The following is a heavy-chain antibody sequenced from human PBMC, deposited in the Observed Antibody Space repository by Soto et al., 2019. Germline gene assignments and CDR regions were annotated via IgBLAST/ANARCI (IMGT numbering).Heavy chain of an antibody. Sequence: EVHLVESGGGLVKPGGSLSLSCAASGFTFSNAWMNWVRQAPGKGLEWVGRIKSKSDGGTTDYAAPVKGRFTISRDDSKNTLYLQMNSLNTEDTAVYYCTTGGIRYCSFGYWGQGTLVPVSS. J-gene: IGHJ4*02. CDR3: TTGGIRYCSFGY. CDR1: GFTFSNAW. V-gene: IGHV3-15*01. CDR2: IKSKSDGGTT. D-gene: IGHD2-15*01.